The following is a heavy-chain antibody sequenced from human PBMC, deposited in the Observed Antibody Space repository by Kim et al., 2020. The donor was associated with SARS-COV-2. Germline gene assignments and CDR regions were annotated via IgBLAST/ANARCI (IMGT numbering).Heavy chain of an antibody. CDR3: ARSEYLYYYGMDV. Sequence: AKKYQGRVTMTRDTSTSTVYMELSSLRSEDTAVYYCARSEYLYYYGMDVWGQGTTVTVSS. V-gene: IGHV1-46*01. D-gene: IGHD2-2*01. J-gene: IGHJ6*02.